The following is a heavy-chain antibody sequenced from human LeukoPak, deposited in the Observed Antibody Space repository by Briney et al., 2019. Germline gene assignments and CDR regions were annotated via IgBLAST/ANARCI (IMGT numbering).Heavy chain of an antibody. Sequence: EASETLSLTCSFSGGSISSYYWSWIRQPPGKGLEWIGNVFYTGITNYNPSLKSRVNISIDTSESQVSLRLNAVTAADTAVYYCARSSVPAAMSDWFDPWGQGTLVTVSS. CDR2: VFYTGIT. D-gene: IGHD2-2*01. V-gene: IGHV4-59*01. CDR1: GGSISSYY. CDR3: ARSSVPAAMSDWFDP. J-gene: IGHJ5*02.